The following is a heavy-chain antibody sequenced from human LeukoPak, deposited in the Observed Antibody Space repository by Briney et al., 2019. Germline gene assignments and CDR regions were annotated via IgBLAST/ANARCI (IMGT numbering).Heavy chain of an antibody. CDR1: GYTFTSYD. Sequence: GASVKVSCKASGYTFTSYDINWVRQATGQGLEWMGWMNPNSGNTGYAQKFQGRVTMTRNTSISTAYMELSSLRSEDTAVYYCARDDSSSSPWVYYYYGMDVWGQGTTVTVSS. CDR3: ARDDSSSSPWVYYYYGMDV. D-gene: IGHD6-6*01. V-gene: IGHV1-8*01. J-gene: IGHJ6*02. CDR2: MNPNSGNT.